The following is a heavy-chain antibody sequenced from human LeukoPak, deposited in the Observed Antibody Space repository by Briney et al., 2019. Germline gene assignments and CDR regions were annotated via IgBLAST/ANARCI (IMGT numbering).Heavy chain of an antibody. J-gene: IGHJ6*02. CDR1: GGAFSSYA. D-gene: IGHD2-21*02. CDR3: ARTGGDPNFYYYYGMDV. V-gene: IGHV1-69*04. Sequence: SVKASCKASGGAFSSYAISWVRQAPGQGLEWMGRIIPILGIANYAQKFQGRVTITADKSTSTAYMELSSLRSEDTAVYYCARTGGDPNFYYYYGMDVWGQGTTVTVSS. CDR2: IIPILGIA.